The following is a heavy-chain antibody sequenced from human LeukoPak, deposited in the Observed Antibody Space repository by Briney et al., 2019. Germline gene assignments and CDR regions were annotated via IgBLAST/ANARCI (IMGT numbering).Heavy chain of an antibody. D-gene: IGHD3-10*01. V-gene: IGHV1-2*02. Sequence: ASVKVSCKASGYTFTGYYMRWVRQAPGQGLEWMGWINPKSGGTDYAQKFQGRVTMTRVTSVNSVFMDLRGLTSDDSAVYFCARGSSEDGRNYRGLDFWGQGTLVTVSS. CDR2: INPKSGGT. CDR1: GYTFTGYY. J-gene: IGHJ4*02. CDR3: ARGSSEDGRNYRGLDF.